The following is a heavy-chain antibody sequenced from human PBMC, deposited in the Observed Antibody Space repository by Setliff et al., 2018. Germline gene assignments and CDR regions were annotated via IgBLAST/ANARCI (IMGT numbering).Heavy chain of an antibody. J-gene: IGHJ5*02. CDR1: GGSFSDSH. CDR3: ARAPQYTNYWYALSWFDP. D-gene: IGHD2-8*02. V-gene: IGHV4-34*01. Sequence: SETLSLTCAVYGGSFSDSHWSWIRQPPGKGLEWLGEIDQGGSTNYNPSLKSRVTISLDTSKNQFSLKLASMTAADTAIYYCARAPQYTNYWYALSWFDPWGQGTLVTVSS. CDR2: IDQGGST.